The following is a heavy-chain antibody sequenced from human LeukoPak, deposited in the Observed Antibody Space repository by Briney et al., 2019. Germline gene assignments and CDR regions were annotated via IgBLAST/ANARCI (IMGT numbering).Heavy chain of an antibody. CDR3: ARDRVVVVAAMVIYYGMDV. CDR2: INHSGST. Sequence: SETLSLTCAVYGGSFSGYYWSWIRQPPGKGLEWLGEINHSGSTNYNPSLKSRVTISVDTSKNQFSLKLSSVTAADTAVYYCARDRVVVVAAMVIYYGMDVWGQGTTVTVSS. D-gene: IGHD2-15*01. V-gene: IGHV4-34*01. J-gene: IGHJ6*02. CDR1: GGSFSGYY.